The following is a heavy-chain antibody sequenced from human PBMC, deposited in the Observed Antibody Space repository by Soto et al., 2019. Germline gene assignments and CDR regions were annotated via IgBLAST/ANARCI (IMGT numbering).Heavy chain of an antibody. Sequence: ASVKVSCKASGYTFTSCTMHWVRQAPGQRLEWMGWINAANGDTVYSQKFQGRVTITRDTSASTAYMELSSLRSEDTAVYYCARDGGYDMLTGYLGYWGQGAMVTVSS. J-gene: IGHJ4*02. D-gene: IGHD3-9*01. V-gene: IGHV1-3*01. CDR2: INAANGDT. CDR3: ARDGGYDMLTGYLGY. CDR1: GYTFTSCT.